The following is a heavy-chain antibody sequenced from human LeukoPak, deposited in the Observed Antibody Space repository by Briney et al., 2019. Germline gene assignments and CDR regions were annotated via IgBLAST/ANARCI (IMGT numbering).Heavy chain of an antibody. CDR2: IIPIFGTA. CDR3: ARGPLRYSSSWYPFDY. CDR1: GGAFSSYA. Sequence: ASVKVSCKASGGAFSSYAISWVRQAPGQGLEWMGGIIPIFGTANYAQKFQGRVTITTDESTSTAYMELSSLRSEDTAVYYCARGPLRYSSSWYPFDYWGQGTLVTVSS. D-gene: IGHD6-13*01. V-gene: IGHV1-69*05. J-gene: IGHJ4*02.